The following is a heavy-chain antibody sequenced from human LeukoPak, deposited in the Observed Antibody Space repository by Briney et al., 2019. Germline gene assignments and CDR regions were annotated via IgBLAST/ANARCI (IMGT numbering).Heavy chain of an antibody. CDR3: ARDSLGYCSGGSCYPNDH. CDR1: GYRLSELS. CDR2: LDVEDDEP. D-gene: IGHD2-15*01. J-gene: IGHJ4*02. V-gene: IGHV1-24*01. Sequence: ASVKVSCTVSGYRLSELSMHWVRQAPGKGLEWMGGLDVEDDEPIYAQKFQGRVIMTEDTSTDTAYMVLSSLRSEDTAVYYCARDSLGYCSGGSCYPNDHWGQGTLVTVSS.